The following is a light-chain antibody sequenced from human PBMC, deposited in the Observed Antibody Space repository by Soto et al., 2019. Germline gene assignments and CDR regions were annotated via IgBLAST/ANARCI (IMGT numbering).Light chain of an antibody. CDR2: EVS. Sequence: QSVLTQPSSASGSPGQSVTISCTGTSSDVGGYNYVSWYQQHPGKAPKLMIYEVSKRPSGVPDRFSGSKSGNTASLTVSGRADEDEDDYYCSSYAGSNNLVFGGGTKLTVL. V-gene: IGLV2-8*01. CDR3: SSYAGSNNLV. CDR1: SSDVGGYNY. J-gene: IGLJ3*02.